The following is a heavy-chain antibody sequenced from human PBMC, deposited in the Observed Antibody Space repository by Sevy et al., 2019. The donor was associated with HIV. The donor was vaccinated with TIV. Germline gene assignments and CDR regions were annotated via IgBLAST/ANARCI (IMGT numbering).Heavy chain of an antibody. J-gene: IGHJ4*02. CDR1: GFTFSDSW. CDR2: INEDGSRL. Sequence: GGSLRLSCVASGFTFSDSWMTWVRQAPGKGLGRIAFINEDGSRLGYGDSVRGRFTISRENTKNSLYLQMNSLRAEDTAVYFCARDRAYSALDYWGQGTLVTVSS. CDR3: ARDRAYSALDY. V-gene: IGHV3-7*01. D-gene: IGHD5-18*01.